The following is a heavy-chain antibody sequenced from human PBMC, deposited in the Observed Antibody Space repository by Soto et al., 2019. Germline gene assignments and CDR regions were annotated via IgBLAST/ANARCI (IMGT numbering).Heavy chain of an antibody. CDR2: IYYSGST. CDR1: GGSISSYY. V-gene: IGHV4-59*01. J-gene: IGHJ4*02. D-gene: IGHD4-17*01. Sequence: SETLSLTCTVSGGSISSYYWSWIRQPPGKGLEWIGYIYYSGSTNYNPSLKSRVTISVDTSKNQFSLKLSSVTAADTAVYYWARALYGDYVSDFDYWGQGTLVTVSS. CDR3: ARALYGDYVSDFDY.